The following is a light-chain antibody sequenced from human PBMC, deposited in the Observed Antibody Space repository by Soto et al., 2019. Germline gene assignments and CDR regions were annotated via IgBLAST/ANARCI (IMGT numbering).Light chain of an antibody. CDR2: HVS. V-gene: IGLV2-14*03. CDR1: SSDVGGYNY. J-gene: IGLJ1*01. Sequence: QSALTQPASVSGSPGQSITISCTGTSSDVGGYNYVSWYQQHPGKAPKLMIYHVSNRPSGVSNRFSGSKSGNTASLTISGLQAEDEADYYCSSYASRSTLYVFGAGTKVTVL. CDR3: SSYASRSTLYV.